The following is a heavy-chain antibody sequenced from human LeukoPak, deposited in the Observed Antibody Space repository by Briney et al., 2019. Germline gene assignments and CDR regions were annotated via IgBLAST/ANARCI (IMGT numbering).Heavy chain of an antibody. Sequence: PSETLSLTCTVSGASINSYYWGWVRQPPGKGLEWIGYIYTSENTNYNPSLKSRVTISVDTSKNQFSLKLTSVTAADTSIYFCARHFYYDSRDLWGQGTMVTVSS. V-gene: IGHV4-4*09. J-gene: IGHJ3*01. CDR1: GASINSYY. D-gene: IGHD3-22*01. CDR2: IYTSENT. CDR3: ARHFYYDSRDL.